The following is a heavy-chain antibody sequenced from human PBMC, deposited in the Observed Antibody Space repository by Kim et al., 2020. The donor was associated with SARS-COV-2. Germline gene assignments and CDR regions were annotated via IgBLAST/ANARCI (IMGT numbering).Heavy chain of an antibody. Sequence: GGYLRLSCAASGFTLSRYWMSWVRQAPGKGLEWVANIKQDGSEKYYVDSVRGRFTISRDNAKNSLYLQMNSLRAEDTAVYYCARGYCSSTRCYISVFDIWGQGTMVTVSS. CDR2: IKQDGSEK. CDR3: ARGYCSSTRCYISVFDI. J-gene: IGHJ3*02. D-gene: IGHD2-2*02. CDR1: GFTLSRYW. V-gene: IGHV3-7*01.